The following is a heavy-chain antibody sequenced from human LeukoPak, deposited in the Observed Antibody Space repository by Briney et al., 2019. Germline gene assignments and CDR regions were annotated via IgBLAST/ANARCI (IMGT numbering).Heavy chain of an antibody. V-gene: IGHV1-2*02. CDR3: ARDPVAVAGTGGDAFDI. Sequence: GASVKVSCKASGYTFTGDYMHWVRQAPGQGLEWMGWINPNSGGTNYAQKFQGRVTMTRDTSISTAYMELSRLRSDDTAVYYCARDPVAVAGTGGDAFDIWGQGTMVTVSS. CDR1: GYTFTGDY. D-gene: IGHD6-19*01. CDR2: INPNSGGT. J-gene: IGHJ3*02.